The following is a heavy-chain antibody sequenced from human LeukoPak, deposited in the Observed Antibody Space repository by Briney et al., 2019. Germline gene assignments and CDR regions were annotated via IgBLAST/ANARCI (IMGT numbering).Heavy chain of an antibody. J-gene: IGHJ6*04. D-gene: IGHD3-10*01. CDR1: GFTVSSNY. CDR3: ARDSIGSGGYYDV. V-gene: IGHV3-11*04. CDR2: ISSSGSTI. Sequence: PGGSLRVSCAASGFTVSSNYMSWVRQAPGKGLEWVSYISSSGSTIYYADSVKGRFTISRDNAKNSLYLQMNSLRDEDTAVYYCARDSIGSGGYYDVWGKGTTVTVSS.